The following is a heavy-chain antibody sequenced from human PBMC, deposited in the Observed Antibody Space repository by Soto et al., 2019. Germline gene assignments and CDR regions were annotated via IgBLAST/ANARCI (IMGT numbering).Heavy chain of an antibody. Sequence: ASVKVSCKASGYTFTSYGISWVRQATGQGLEWMGWMNPNSGNTGYAQKFQGRVTMTRNTSISTAYMELSSLRSEDTAVYYCARVLRFLEEYYYMDVWGKGTTVTVSS. D-gene: IGHD3-3*01. J-gene: IGHJ6*03. CDR1: GYTFTSYG. CDR3: ARVLRFLEEYYYMDV. V-gene: IGHV1-8*02. CDR2: MNPNSGNT.